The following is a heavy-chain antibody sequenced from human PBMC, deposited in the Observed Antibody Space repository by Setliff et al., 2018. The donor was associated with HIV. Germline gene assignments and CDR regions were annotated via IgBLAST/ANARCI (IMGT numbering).Heavy chain of an antibody. D-gene: IGHD3-16*01. CDR3: ARDGGLDANNAFDI. CDR2: IYYSGST. J-gene: IGHJ3*02. Sequence: NPSETLSLTCTVSSGSISSNSYYWGWIRQPPGKGLEWIGSIYYSGSTYYNPSLKSRVTISVDTSKNQFSLKLSSVTAADTAVYYCARDGGLDANNAFDIWGQGTVVT. CDR1: SGSISSNSYY. V-gene: IGHV4-39*07.